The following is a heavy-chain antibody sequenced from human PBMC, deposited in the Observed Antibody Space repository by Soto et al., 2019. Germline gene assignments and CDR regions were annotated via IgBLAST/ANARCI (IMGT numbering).Heavy chain of an antibody. Sequence: SETLSLTCTVSGGSISSGDYYWSWIRQPPGKGLEWIGYIYYSGSTYYNPSLKSRVTISVDTSKNQFSLKLSSVTAADTAVYYCARDGYYDGSGYRFDYWGQGTLVTVS. V-gene: IGHV4-30-4*01. CDR3: ARDGYYDGSGYRFDY. D-gene: IGHD3-22*01. CDR2: IYYSGST. J-gene: IGHJ4*02. CDR1: GGSISSGDYY.